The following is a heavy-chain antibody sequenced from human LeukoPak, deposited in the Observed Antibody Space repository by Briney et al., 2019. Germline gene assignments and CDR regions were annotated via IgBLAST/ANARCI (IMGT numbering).Heavy chain of an antibody. Sequence: GGSLRLSCAASGFTFSSYSMNWVRQAPGKGLEWVSYTSGSGTTIYYADSVKGRFTISRDNANNSLYLQMNSLRDEDTAAYHCARVFYGDFGFDYWGQGTLVTVSS. J-gene: IGHJ4*02. D-gene: IGHD4-17*01. CDR1: GFTFSSYS. CDR2: TSGSGTTI. CDR3: ARVFYGDFGFDY. V-gene: IGHV3-48*02.